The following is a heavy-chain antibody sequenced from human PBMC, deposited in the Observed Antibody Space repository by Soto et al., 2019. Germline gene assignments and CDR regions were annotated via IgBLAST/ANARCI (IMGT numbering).Heavy chain of an antibody. V-gene: IGHV4-59*11. CDR1: GGSFSGHF. J-gene: IGHJ4*02. CDR3: ARDFAYFDS. CDR2: VYHTGRT. D-gene: IGHD3-3*01. Sequence: PSETLSLTCVVYGGSFSGHFWSWIRQPPGKGLEWIGYVYHTGRTSYNPSLKSRVSISMDTSKNQFSLNLDSVTAADTAVYFCARDFAYFDSWGQGTLVTVSS.